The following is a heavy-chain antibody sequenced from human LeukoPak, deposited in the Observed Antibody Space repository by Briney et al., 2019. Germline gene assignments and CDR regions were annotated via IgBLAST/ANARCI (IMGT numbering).Heavy chain of an antibody. CDR2: IWYDGSNK. CDR1: GFTFSSYG. Sequence: GGSLRLSCAASGFTFSSYGMHWVRQAPGKGLEWVAVIWYDGSNKYYADSVKGRFTISRGNSKNTLYLQINSLRAEDTAVYYCAKVRITAVGRNFDFWGQGALVTVSS. D-gene: IGHD6-13*01. V-gene: IGHV3-33*06. J-gene: IGHJ4*02. CDR3: AKVRITAVGRNFDF.